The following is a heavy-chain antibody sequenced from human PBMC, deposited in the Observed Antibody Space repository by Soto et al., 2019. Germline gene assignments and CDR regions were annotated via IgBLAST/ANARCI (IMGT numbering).Heavy chain of an antibody. D-gene: IGHD1-26*01. J-gene: IGHJ6*02. Sequence: EVQLVESGGGQVKPGGSLRLSCAVSGFTFSDFDMTWVRQAPGKGLEWVSSITSNSVYVYYADSLKGRFTISRDNAKSSLYLQMNSLRADDTAVYYCARDLSGGNFYYHGLDVWGQGTTVTVSS. V-gene: IGHV3-21*01. CDR2: ITSNSVYV. CDR1: GFTFSDFD. CDR3: ARDLSGGNFYYHGLDV.